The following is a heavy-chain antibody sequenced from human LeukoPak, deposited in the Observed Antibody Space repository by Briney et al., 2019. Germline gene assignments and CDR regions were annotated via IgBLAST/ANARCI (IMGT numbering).Heavy chain of an antibody. CDR3: ARDYFLYGDQGLNAFDI. CDR2: ISYDGSNK. CDR1: GFTLRSYG. J-gene: IGHJ3*02. V-gene: IGHV3-30*03. Sequence: PGGSLRLSCAASGFTLRSYGMHWVRQAPGKGLEWVAVISYDGSNKYYADSVKGRFTISRDNSKNTLYLQMNSLRAEDTAVYYCARDYFLYGDQGLNAFDIWGQGTMVTVSS. D-gene: IGHD4-17*01.